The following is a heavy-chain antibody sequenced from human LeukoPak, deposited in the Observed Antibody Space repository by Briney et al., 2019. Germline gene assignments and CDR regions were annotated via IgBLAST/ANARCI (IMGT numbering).Heavy chain of an antibody. J-gene: IGHJ4*02. V-gene: IGHV4-59*08. Sequence: SETLSLTCTVSGGSISSNYWSWIRQPPGQGLEWIGYTYYSGSTNYNPSLKSRVTISVDTSKNQFSLKLSSVTAADTAVYYCARRRYRDYFDYWGQGTLVTVSS. CDR3: ARRRYRDYFDY. CDR1: GGSISSNY. CDR2: TYYSGST. D-gene: IGHD1-26*01.